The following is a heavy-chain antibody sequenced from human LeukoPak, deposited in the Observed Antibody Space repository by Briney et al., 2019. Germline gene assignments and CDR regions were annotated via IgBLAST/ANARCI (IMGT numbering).Heavy chain of an antibody. CDR3: ARGKFVMTTVTPFDY. Sequence: GGSLRLSCAASGFTFDDYAMHWVRQAPGKGLEWVSGISWNSGSIGYADSVKGRFTISRDNSKNTLYLQMNSLRAEDTAVYYCARGKFVMTTVTPFDYWGQGTLVTVSS. CDR2: ISWNSGSI. J-gene: IGHJ4*02. V-gene: IGHV3-9*01. CDR1: GFTFDDYA. D-gene: IGHD4-17*01.